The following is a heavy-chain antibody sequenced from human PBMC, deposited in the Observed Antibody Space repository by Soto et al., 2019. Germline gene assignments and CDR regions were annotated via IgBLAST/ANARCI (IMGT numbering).Heavy chain of an antibody. J-gene: IGHJ3*02. CDR3: ARDPTSGFDILTGLGAFDI. V-gene: IGHV6-1*01. D-gene: IGHD3-9*01. Sequence: PFQALLLTCAISGDSVFCNIAASIWIRQSPSRGLEWLGRTYYRSKWYNDYAVSVKSRITINPDTSKNQFSLQLNSVTPEDTAVYYCARDPTSGFDILTGLGAFDIWGQGTMVTVSS. CDR2: TYYRSKWYN. CDR1: GDSVFCNIAA.